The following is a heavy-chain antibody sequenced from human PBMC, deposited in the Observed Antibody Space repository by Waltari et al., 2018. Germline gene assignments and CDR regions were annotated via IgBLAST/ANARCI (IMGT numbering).Heavy chain of an antibody. Sequence: EVQLVESGGGLVQPGGSLGLSCVTSGFTFSSYWMPWFRQVPGKGLVWVSRINSDGSTTIYADSVKGRFTISRDNAKNTLYLQMNSLRADDTSVYYCARAQLTMARNLDLWGRGTLVTVSS. D-gene: IGHD3-10*01. CDR1: GFTFSSYW. CDR2: INSDGSTT. CDR3: ARAQLTMARNLDL. J-gene: IGHJ2*01. V-gene: IGHV3-74*01.